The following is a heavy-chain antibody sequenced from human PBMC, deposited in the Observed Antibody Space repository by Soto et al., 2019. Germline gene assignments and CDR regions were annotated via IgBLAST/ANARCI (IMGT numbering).Heavy chain of an antibody. J-gene: IGHJ4*02. CDR3: AKEMIASTLADFFDY. CDR1: GFTFSNYG. D-gene: IGHD2-21*01. V-gene: IGHV3-23*01. Sequence: EVQLLESGGGLIQPGGSLRLSCEASGFTFSNYGMTWVRQAPGKGLEWVSTISGSGDRVFYADPVKGRFTISRDNSKNTLYLQMNSLSAEDTAIYYCAKEMIASTLADFFDYWGQGILVTVSS. CDR2: ISGSGDRV.